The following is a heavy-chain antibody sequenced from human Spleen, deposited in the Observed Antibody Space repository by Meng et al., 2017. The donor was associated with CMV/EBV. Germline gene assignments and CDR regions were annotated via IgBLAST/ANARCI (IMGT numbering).Heavy chain of an antibody. CDR1: GYTFSGYY. Sequence: ASVKVSCKASGYTFSGYYMHWVRQAPGEGLEWMGWINPNSGGTNYAQKFQGTVTMTRDTSISTAYMELSRLRSDDTAVYYCARMGYCSSTSCSDIPEYFQHWGQGTQVTVSS. CDR2: INPNSGGT. J-gene: IGHJ1*01. D-gene: IGHD2-2*01. V-gene: IGHV1-2*02. CDR3: ARMGYCSSTSCSDIPEYFQH.